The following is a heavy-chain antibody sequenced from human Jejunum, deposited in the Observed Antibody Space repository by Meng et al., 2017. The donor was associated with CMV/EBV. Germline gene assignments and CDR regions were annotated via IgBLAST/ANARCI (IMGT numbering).Heavy chain of an antibody. V-gene: IGHV4-59*01. J-gene: IGHJ4*02. CDR1: GGSSSGYY. Sequence: TVSGGSSSGYYWSWIRQPPGEGLEWIGYITYSGSTNYNPSLKSRVTISVDTSKNQFSLKLSSVTDADTAVYYCARVRTSGWFIIDYWGQGTLVTVPQ. CDR3: ARVRTSGWFIIDY. CDR2: ITYSGST. D-gene: IGHD6-19*01.